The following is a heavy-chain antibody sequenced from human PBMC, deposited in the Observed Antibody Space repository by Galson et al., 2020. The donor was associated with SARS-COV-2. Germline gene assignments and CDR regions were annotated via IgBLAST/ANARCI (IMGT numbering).Heavy chain of an antibody. CDR1: GGSISSGGYY. CDR3: ARDVGSSWAADAFDI. V-gene: IGHV4-31*03. Sequence: TLSLTCTVSGGSISSGGYYWSWIRQHPGKGLAWIGYIYYSGSTYYNPSLKSRVTISVDTSKNQFSLKLSSVTAADTAVYYCARDVGSSWAADAFDIWGQGTMVTVSS. CDR2: IYYSGST. J-gene: IGHJ3*02. D-gene: IGHD6-13*01.